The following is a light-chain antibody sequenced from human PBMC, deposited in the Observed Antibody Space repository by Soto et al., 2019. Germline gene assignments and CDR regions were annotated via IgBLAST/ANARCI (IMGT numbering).Light chain of an antibody. Sequence: EIVLTQSPATLSLSPGERATLSCRASQSVSSYLAWYQQKPGQAPRLLIYDASNRATGIPARSSGSGSGTDFTLTISSLEPEDFAVYYCQQRSTWPPFTFGPGTKVDIK. CDR3: QQRSTWPPFT. J-gene: IGKJ3*01. V-gene: IGKV3-11*01. CDR1: QSVSSY. CDR2: DAS.